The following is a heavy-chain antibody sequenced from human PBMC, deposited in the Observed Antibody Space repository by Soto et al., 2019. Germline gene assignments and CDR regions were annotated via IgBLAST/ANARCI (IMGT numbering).Heavy chain of an antibody. V-gene: IGHV4-59*01. CDR3: ARDRARKCDSRGWFDP. CDR1: GGSISSYY. CDR2: IYYSGST. Sequence: SETLSLTCTVSGGSISSYYWSWIRQPPGKGLEWIGYIYYSGSTNYNPSLKSRVTISVDTSKNQFSLQLNSLPAADPAVYYCARDRARKCDSRGWFDPWGQGTQVTVSS. D-gene: IGHD6-6*01. J-gene: IGHJ5*02.